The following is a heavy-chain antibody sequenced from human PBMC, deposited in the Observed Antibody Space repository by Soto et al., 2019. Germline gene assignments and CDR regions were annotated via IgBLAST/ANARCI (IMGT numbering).Heavy chain of an antibody. D-gene: IGHD6-13*01. CDR2: TSSDGGTT. V-gene: IGHV3-30-3*01. CDR3: VRARPGSGTVDY. Sequence: QVQLMESGGGVVQPGRSLRLSCAASGFTFSTYAMHWVRQAPGKGLEWVAVTSSDGGTTFYGDSVKGRFTISRDNSKNTVYLQMNSLRVEDTALYYCVRARPGSGTVDYWGQGTLVTVS. J-gene: IGHJ4*02. CDR1: GFTFSTYA.